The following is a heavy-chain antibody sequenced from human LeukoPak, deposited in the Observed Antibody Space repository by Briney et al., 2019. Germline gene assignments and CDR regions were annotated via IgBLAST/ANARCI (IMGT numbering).Heavy chain of an antibody. CDR2: MNPNSGNT. Sequence: ASVKVSCKAPGYTFTGYDITWVRQAPGQGLEWMGWMNPNSGNTGYAQKFQGRVTITRNTSISTAYMELSSLRSEDTAVYYCARGNAGELLDYWGQGTLVTVSS. D-gene: IGHD3-10*01. V-gene: IGHV1-8*03. J-gene: IGHJ4*02. CDR3: ARGNAGELLDY. CDR1: GYTFTGYD.